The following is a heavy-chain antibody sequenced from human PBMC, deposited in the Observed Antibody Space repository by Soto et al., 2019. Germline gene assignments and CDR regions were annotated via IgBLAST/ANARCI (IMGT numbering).Heavy chain of an antibody. CDR3: SLSDRYYGMDV. CDR2: ISTSGGST. V-gene: IGHV3-23*01. CDR1: GFTFSSYA. Sequence: EVQLLESGGGLVQPGGSLRLSCAASGFTFSSYAMSWVRQAPGKGLEWVSSISTSGGSTYYADSVKGRFTISRDNSNKTLYLQMNRLRAEDTAVYYCSLSDRYYGMDVWGLGTTVTVSS. J-gene: IGHJ6*02.